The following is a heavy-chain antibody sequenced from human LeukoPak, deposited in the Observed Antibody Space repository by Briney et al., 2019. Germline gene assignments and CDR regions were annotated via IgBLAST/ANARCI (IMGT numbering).Heavy chain of an antibody. V-gene: IGHV3-23*01. D-gene: IGHD3-22*01. Sequence: PGGSLRLSCAATGFAFSNSVMIWVRQGPGKGLEWVSGISGIVSGTYYADSVKGRFTISRDNSKNTLYLQMNSLRAEDTAVYYCAKHYYDSSGYFYCFDYWGQGTLVTVSS. CDR3: AKHYYDSSGYFYCFDY. CDR1: GFAFSNSV. CDR2: ISGIVSGT. J-gene: IGHJ4*02.